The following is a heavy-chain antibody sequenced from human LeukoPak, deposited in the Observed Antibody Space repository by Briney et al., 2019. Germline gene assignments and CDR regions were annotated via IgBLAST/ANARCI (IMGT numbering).Heavy chain of an antibody. CDR3: ATIETFYYETSGYFFDY. J-gene: IGHJ4*02. CDR1: GFTFSSYS. V-gene: IGHV3-48*04. Sequence: GGSLRLSCAASGFTFSSYSMNWVRQAPGKGLEWISYISHSSGTTYYADSVKGRFTISRDNARNSLSLQMNSLRAEDTAVYYCATIETFYYETSGYFFDYWGQGTLVTVSS. CDR2: ISHSSGTT. D-gene: IGHD3-22*01.